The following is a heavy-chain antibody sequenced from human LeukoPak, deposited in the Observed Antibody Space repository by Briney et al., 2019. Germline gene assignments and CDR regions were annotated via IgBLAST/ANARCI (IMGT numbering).Heavy chain of an antibody. Sequence: GGSLRLSCAASGFTFSSYSMNWVRQAPGKGLEWASSISSSSSYIYYADSVKGRFTISRDNAKNSLYLQMNSLRAEDTAVYYCARVVVVVAATGAPDYWGQGTLVTVSS. V-gene: IGHV3-21*01. D-gene: IGHD2-15*01. CDR3: ARVVVVVAATGAPDY. J-gene: IGHJ4*02. CDR2: ISSSSSYI. CDR1: GFTFSSYS.